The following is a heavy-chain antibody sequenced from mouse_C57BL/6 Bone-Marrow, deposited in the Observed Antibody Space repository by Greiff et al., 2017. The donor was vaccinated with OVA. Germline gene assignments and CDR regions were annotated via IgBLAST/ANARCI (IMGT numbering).Heavy chain of an antibody. Sequence: QVQLQQSGPELVKPGASVKISCKASGYAFSSSWMNWVKQRPGKGLEWIGRIYPGDGDTNYNGKFKGKATLTADKSSSTAYMQLSSLTSEDSAVYFCASRGGFAYWGQGTLVTVSA. CDR3: ASRGGFAY. J-gene: IGHJ3*01. V-gene: IGHV1-82*01. CDR2: IYPGDGDT. CDR1: GYAFSSSW.